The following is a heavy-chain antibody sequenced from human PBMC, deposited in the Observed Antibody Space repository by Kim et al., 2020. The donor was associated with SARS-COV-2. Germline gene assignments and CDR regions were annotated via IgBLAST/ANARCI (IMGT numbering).Heavy chain of an antibody. D-gene: IGHD3-3*01. Sequence: ASVKVSCKASGYTFSNYAMHWVRQAPGQRLEWMGWNNAGSGNTEYSQKFQGRLIITRDTSASTAYMELSSLRSEDTAVYYCVRGGAVLRFLEWLSSYFDYWGQGTLVTVSS. CDR2: NNAGSGNT. CDR1: GYTFSNYA. J-gene: IGHJ4*02. CDR3: VRGGAVLRFLEWLSSYFDY. V-gene: IGHV1-3*01.